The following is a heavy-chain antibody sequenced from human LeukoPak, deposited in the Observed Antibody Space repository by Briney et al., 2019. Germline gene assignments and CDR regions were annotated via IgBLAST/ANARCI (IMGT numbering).Heavy chain of an antibody. CDR2: IYYSGST. CDR3: ARVAVAGYFDY. CDR1: GGSISSSSYY. D-gene: IGHD6-19*01. V-gene: IGHV4-39*07. J-gene: IGHJ4*02. Sequence: SETLSLTCTVSGGSISSSSYYWGWIRQPPGKGLEWIGSIYYSGSTYYNPSLKSRVTISVDTSKNQFSLKLSSVTAADTAVYYRARVAVAGYFDYWGQGTLATVSS.